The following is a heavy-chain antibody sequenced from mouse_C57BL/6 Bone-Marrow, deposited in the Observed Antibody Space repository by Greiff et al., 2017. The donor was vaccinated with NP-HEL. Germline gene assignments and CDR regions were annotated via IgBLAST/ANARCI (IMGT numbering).Heavy chain of an antibody. J-gene: IGHJ1*03. Sequence: DVQLVESGPVLVKPGPSVKISCKASGFTFTDYYMHWVKQSHGKSLEWIGLVYPYNGGTSYNQKFKGKATLTVDTSSSTAYMELNSLTSEDSAVYYCARLDFDGYYIYWYFDVWGTGTTVTVSS. CDR2: VYPYNGGT. D-gene: IGHD2-3*01. CDR1: GFTFTDYY. V-gene: IGHV1-36*01. CDR3: ARLDFDGYYIYWYFDV.